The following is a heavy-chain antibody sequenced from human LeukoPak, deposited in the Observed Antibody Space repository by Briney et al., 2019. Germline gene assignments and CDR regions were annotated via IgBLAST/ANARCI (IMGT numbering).Heavy chain of an antibody. CDR1: GFTFDDYA. CDR2: ISWNSGSI. Sequence: PGGSLRLSCAASGFTFDDYAMHWVRQGPGKGLEWVSGISWNSGSIGYADSVKGRFTISRDNAKNSLYLQMNSLRAEDTAVYYCARDFPDYDFWSGSTEYYYGMDVWGQGTTVTVSS. CDR3: ARDFPDYDFWSGSTEYYYGMDV. D-gene: IGHD3-3*01. J-gene: IGHJ6*02. V-gene: IGHV3-9*01.